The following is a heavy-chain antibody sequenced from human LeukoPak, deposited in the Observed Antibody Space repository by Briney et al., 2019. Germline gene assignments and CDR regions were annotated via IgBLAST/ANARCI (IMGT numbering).Heavy chain of an antibody. D-gene: IGHD1-14*01. CDR1: GGSISGFY. Sequence: SETLSLTCTVSGGSISGFYWSWIRQPPGKGLEWIGYVYYSGSTTYNPSLKSRVTISLDTSENQFSLNLNSVTAADTAVYYCAGRNKGPADVWGQGNTGTVSS. CDR2: VYYSGST. J-gene: IGHJ6*02. V-gene: IGHV4-59*01. CDR3: AGRNKGPADV.